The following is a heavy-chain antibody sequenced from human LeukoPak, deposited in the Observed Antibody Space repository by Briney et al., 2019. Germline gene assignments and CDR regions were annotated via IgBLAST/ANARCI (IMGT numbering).Heavy chain of an antibody. CDR3: ARHQGGSGWVDY. V-gene: IGHV4-4*07. CDR2: MDATGST. J-gene: IGHJ4*02. D-gene: IGHD6-19*01. CDR1: GGSINRYF. Sequence: SETLSLTCTVSGGSINRYFWNWIRQPAGEELEWIGRMDATGSTNYNPSLKSRVTLSVDTSKNQFFLKLSSVTAADTAVYYCARHQGGSGWVDYWGQGTLVTVSS.